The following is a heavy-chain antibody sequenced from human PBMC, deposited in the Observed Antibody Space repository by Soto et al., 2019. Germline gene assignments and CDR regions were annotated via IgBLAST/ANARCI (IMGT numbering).Heavy chain of an antibody. V-gene: IGHV6-1*01. D-gene: IGHD3-22*01. CDR1: GDSVSSNSAA. CDR3: ARDQTSWGYYDRSNWFDP. CDR2: TYYRSKWYN. J-gene: IGHJ5*02. Sequence: QVQLQQSGPGLVKPSQTLSLTCAISGDSVSSNSAAWNWIRQSPSRGLEWLGRTYYRSKWYNDYAVSVKSRITINPDTSKNQFSLQLNSVAPEDTAVYYCARDQTSWGYYDRSNWFDPWGQGTLVTVSS.